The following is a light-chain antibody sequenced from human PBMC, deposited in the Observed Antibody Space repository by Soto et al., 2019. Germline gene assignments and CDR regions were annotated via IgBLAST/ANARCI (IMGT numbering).Light chain of an antibody. CDR2: GAS. V-gene: IGKV3-20*01. Sequence: EVVMTQSPATLSVSPGEGVTLYFRASQSVSSNLAWYQQKPGRAPRLLIYGASNRATGIPDRFSGSGSGTDFTLTISRLEPEDFAVYYCQQYGSSGTFGQGTKVDI. J-gene: IGKJ1*01. CDR3: QQYGSSGT. CDR1: QSVSSN.